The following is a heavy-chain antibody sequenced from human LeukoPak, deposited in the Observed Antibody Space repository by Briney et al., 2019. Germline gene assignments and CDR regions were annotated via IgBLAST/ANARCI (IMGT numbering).Heavy chain of an antibody. CDR2: LSGSGEII. CDR3: ARAGQNNWFDP. CDR1: GFTFSDYY. V-gene: IGHV3-11*01. J-gene: IGHJ5*02. Sequence: GGSLRRSCAASGFTFSDYYMSWVRKAPGKGLEWVSFLSGSGEIIYYADSVKGRFTISRDNAKNSPYLQMNSLRAEDTAVYHCARAGQNNWFDPWGQGTLVTVSS.